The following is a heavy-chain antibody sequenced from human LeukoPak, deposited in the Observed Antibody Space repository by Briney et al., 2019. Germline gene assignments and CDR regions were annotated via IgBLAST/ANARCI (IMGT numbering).Heavy chain of an antibody. CDR2: INHSGST. D-gene: IGHD2-21*02. CDR3: ASLRGGDPKYYFDY. Sequence: SETLSLTCDVYGGSFSGYYWSWIRQPPGKGLEWIGEINHSGSTNYNPSLKSRVTISVDTSKNQFSLKLSSVTAADTAVYYCASLRGGDPKYYFDYWGQGTLVTVPS. J-gene: IGHJ4*02. V-gene: IGHV4-34*01. CDR1: GGSFSGYY.